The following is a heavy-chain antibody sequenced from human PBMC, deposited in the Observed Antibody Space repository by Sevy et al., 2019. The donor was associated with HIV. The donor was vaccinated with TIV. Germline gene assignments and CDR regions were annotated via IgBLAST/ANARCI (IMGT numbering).Heavy chain of an antibody. D-gene: IGHD3-10*01. Sequence: ASVKVSCKASGGTFSKYAITWVRQAPGQGLEWMGGIIPIFGTANYAQKFQGRVTITADESTSTAYMELRSLRSDDTAVYYCARDSIPMVQGVIITPYYYGMDVWGQGTTVTVSS. CDR1: GGTFSKYA. CDR2: IIPIFGTA. CDR3: ARDSIPMVQGVIITPYYYGMDV. V-gene: IGHV1-69*13. J-gene: IGHJ6*02.